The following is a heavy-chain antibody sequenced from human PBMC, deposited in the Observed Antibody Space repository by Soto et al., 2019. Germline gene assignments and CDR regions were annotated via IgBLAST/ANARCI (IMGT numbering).Heavy chain of an antibody. V-gene: IGHV4-59*08. CDR2: IYYSGST. J-gene: IGHJ4*02. Sequence: SETLSLTCSVSGGSISSYYWSWIRQPPGKGLEWIGYIYYSGSTNYNPSLKSRVTISVDTSKNQFSLKLSSVTAADTAVYYCARRYGYSFDYWGQGTLVTVSS. CDR1: GGSISSYY. CDR3: ARRYGYSFDY. D-gene: IGHD1-1*01.